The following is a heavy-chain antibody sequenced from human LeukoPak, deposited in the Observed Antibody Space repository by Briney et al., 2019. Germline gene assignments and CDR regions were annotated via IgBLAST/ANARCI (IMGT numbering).Heavy chain of an antibody. J-gene: IGHJ4*02. CDR1: GFTFSTYW. CDR2: IKKDGSEK. CDR3: AIDRHY. V-gene: IGHV3-7*01. Sequence: GGSLRLSCAASGFTFSTYWMTWVRQAPGKGLEWVANIKKDGSEKYYVDSVKGRFTISRDNAKNSLYLQMNSLRVEDTAVYYCAIDRHYWGQGTLVTVSS.